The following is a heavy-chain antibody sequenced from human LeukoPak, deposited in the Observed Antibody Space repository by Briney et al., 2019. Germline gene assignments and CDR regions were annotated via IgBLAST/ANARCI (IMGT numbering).Heavy chain of an antibody. CDR3: TRGGLYGGSSAFDY. V-gene: IGHV3-72*01. Sequence: PGGSLRLSCAASGFNINDHYMDWVRQAPGKGLEWIGRTRNKADGYTTVYAASVKGRFTISRDASHNSMYLQTNSLKTEDTAVYYCTRGGLYGGSSAFDYWGQGTLVTVSS. D-gene: IGHD2-15*01. CDR1: GFNINDHY. J-gene: IGHJ4*02. CDR2: TRNKADGYTT.